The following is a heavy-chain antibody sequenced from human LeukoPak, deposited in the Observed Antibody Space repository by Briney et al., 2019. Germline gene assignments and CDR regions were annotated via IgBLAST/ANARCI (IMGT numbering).Heavy chain of an antibody. CDR2: INHSGRT. Sequence: PSETLSLTCAVYGGSFSGYYWTWIRQPPGKGLEWIGEINHSGRTNSNPSLKSRVTISLDSSKSQFSLRLSSVTAADTAVYYCVRGGKGVTTIFYFYYMDVWGKGTTVTVSS. V-gene: IGHV4-34*01. CDR1: GGSFSGYY. CDR3: VRGGKGVTTIFYFYYMDV. J-gene: IGHJ6*03. D-gene: IGHD5-12*01.